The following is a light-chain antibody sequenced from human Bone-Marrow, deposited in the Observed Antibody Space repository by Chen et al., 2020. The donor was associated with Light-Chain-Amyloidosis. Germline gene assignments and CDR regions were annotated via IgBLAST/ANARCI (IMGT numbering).Light chain of an antibody. Sequence: QAVLTQPSSLSASPGASASLTCTLRSGINVGTYRIYWYQQKPGSPPQYLLRYRSDSDKQQGSGVPSRFSGSKDASANAGILLISGLQSEDEAGYYCMIWHSSASVFGGGTKLTVL. CDR2: YRSDSDK. J-gene: IGLJ2*01. CDR1: SGINVGTYR. V-gene: IGLV5-45*02. CDR3: MIWHSSASV.